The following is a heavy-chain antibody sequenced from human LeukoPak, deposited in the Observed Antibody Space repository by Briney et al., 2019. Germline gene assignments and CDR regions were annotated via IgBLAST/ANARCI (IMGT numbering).Heavy chain of an antibody. CDR2: ISSSSSYI. CDR1: GFTFSSYS. V-gene: IGHV3-21*01. D-gene: IGHD2-15*01. CDR3: ARGAKGSFDY. J-gene: IGHJ4*02. Sequence: GGSLRLSCAASGFTFSSYSMNWVRQAPGKGLEWVSSISSSSSYIYYADSVKGRFTISRDNAKNSLYLQMNSLRAEDTAVYYCARGAKGSFDYWGQGTLSPSPQ.